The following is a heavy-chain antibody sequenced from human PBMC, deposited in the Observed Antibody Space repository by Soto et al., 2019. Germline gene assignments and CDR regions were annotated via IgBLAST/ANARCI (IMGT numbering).Heavy chain of an antibody. CDR1: GGSFSGYY. Sequence: SETLSLTCAVYGGSFSGYYWSWIRQPPGKGLEWIGEINHSGSTNYNPSLKSRVTISVDTSKNQFSLKLSSVTAADTAVYYCARSSGWYWLAGDLGVFDYWGQGTLVTVSS. D-gene: IGHD6-19*01. V-gene: IGHV4-34*01. J-gene: IGHJ4*02. CDR3: ARSSGWYWLAGDLGVFDY. CDR2: INHSGST.